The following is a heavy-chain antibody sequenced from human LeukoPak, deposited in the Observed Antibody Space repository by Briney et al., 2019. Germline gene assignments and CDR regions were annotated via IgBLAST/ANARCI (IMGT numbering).Heavy chain of an antibody. V-gene: IGHV1-45*02. CDR2: ITPFNGNT. Sequence: ASVKVSCKASGYTFTYRYLHWVRQAPGQALEWMGWITPFNGNTYYAQKFQDRVTITRDRSMSTAYMELSSLRSEDTAMYYCASTDFQGNSDYGMDVWGQGTTVTVSS. D-gene: IGHD4-23*01. CDR1: GYTFTYRY. J-gene: IGHJ6*02. CDR3: ASTDFQGNSDYGMDV.